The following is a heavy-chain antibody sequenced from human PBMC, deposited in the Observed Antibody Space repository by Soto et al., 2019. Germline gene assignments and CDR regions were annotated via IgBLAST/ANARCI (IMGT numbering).Heavy chain of an antibody. Sequence: QITLKESGPTLVKPTQTLTLTCTFSGFSLSTSRAGVGWIRQPPPKALEWLAVVYWDDDKRYSPSLKSRLTITKDTSKNQVVLKMTNMDPVDTATYYCAYRLYAGWLTGSYYDYWGPGTLVTVSS. J-gene: IGHJ4*02. D-gene: IGHD7-27*01. CDR2: VYWDDDK. CDR3: AYRLYAGWLTGSYYDY. V-gene: IGHV2-5*02. CDR1: GFSLSTSRAG.